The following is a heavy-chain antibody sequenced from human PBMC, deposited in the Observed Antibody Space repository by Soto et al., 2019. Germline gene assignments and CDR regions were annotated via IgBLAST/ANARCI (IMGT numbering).Heavy chain of an antibody. CDR3: ARSLRGGRRGQQGYYFDY. V-gene: IGHV3-30-3*01. CDR1: GFTFSSYA. Sequence: QVQLVESGGGVVQPGRSLRLSCAASGFTFSSYAIRWVRQAPGKGLEWVAVISYDGSNKYYADSVKGRFTISRDNSKNTLYLQMNSLRAEDTAVYYCARSLRGGRRGQQGYYFDYWGQGTLVTVSS. CDR2: ISYDGSNK. D-gene: IGHD4-17*01. J-gene: IGHJ4*02.